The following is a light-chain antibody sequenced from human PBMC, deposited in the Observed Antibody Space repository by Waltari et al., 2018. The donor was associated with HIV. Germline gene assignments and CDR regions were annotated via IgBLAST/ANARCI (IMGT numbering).Light chain of an antibody. Sequence: QSALTQPRSVSGSPGQSVTISCTGTSSAVGDYNFVSWYQQHPGKAPKLMIYDVSKRPSGVPDRFSGSKSGNTASLTVSGLQAEDEADYYCSSYAGRNNVVFGGGTKVTVL. CDR1: SSAVGDYNF. CDR2: DVS. CDR3: SSYAGRNNVV. J-gene: IGLJ2*01. V-gene: IGLV2-11*01.